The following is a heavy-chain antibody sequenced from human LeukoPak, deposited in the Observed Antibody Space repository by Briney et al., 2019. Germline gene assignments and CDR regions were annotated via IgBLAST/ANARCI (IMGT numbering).Heavy chain of an antibody. CDR2: ISSIRIYT. V-gene: IGHV3-11*05. Sequence: PGGSLRLSCAASGFTFSDYYMSWIRQAPGKGLEWVSDISSIRIYTNYAASVQGRFTISRDNAKNSLYLQMNSLRAEDTAVYYCAREDGYSSNWYSDYWGQGTLVIVSS. D-gene: IGHD6-13*01. CDR1: GFTFSDYY. J-gene: IGHJ4*02. CDR3: AREDGYSSNWYSDY.